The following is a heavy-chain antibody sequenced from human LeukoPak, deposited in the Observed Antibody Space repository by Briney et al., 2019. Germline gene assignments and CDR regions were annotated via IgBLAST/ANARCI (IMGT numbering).Heavy chain of an antibody. CDR3: ARTEYGDYYYYYMDV. Sequence: GASVKVSCKASGCTFSSYAINWVRQAPGQGLEWVGGIIPIFGTANYAQKFQGRVTITADKSTSTAYMELSSLRSEDTAVYYCARTEYGDYYYYYMDVWGKGTTVTVSS. V-gene: IGHV1-69*06. CDR2: IIPIFGTA. J-gene: IGHJ6*03. D-gene: IGHD4-17*01. CDR1: GCTFSSYA.